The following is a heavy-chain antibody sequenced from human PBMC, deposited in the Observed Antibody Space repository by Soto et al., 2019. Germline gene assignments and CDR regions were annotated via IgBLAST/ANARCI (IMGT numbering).Heavy chain of an antibody. CDR2: IIPILGIA. D-gene: IGHD2-15*01. CDR1: GGTFSSYT. V-gene: IGHV1-69*02. Sequence: QVQLVQSGAEVKKHGSSVKVSCKASGGTFSSYTISWVRQAPGQGLEWMGRIIPILGIAHYAQKFQGRVTITADKSTRTAYMELSSLRSEDTAVYYCARGCRRGSCYHADDAFDIWGQRTKVTVSS. CDR3: ARGCRRGSCYHADDAFDI. J-gene: IGHJ3*02.